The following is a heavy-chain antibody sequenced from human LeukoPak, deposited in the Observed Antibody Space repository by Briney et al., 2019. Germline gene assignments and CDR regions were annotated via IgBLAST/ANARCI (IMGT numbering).Heavy chain of an antibody. CDR1: GFTFASYA. D-gene: IGHD6-6*01. Sequence: GGSLRLSRAASGFTFASYAMHWVRLAPGKGLEWVAVQSSDGSDKFYAASVRGRFTISRDNSKHTLFLQMSSLRAEDTAVYYCARVLTTKQLLFDAFDVWGQGTMVTVSS. V-gene: IGHV3-30*15. J-gene: IGHJ3*01. CDR3: ARVLTTKQLLFDAFDV. CDR2: QSSDGSDK.